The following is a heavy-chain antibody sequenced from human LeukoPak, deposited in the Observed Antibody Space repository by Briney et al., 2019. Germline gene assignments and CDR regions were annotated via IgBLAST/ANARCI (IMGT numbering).Heavy chain of an antibody. J-gene: IGHJ4*02. CDR3: ARVGDCSSTSCYLYYFDY. CDR2: INHSGST. V-gene: IGHV4-34*01. D-gene: IGHD2-2*01. CDR1: GGSFSGYY. Sequence: SETMSLTCAVYGGSFSGYYWSWNRQPPGKGLEWIGEINHSGSTNYNPSLKSRVTISVDTSKNQFSLKLSSVTAADTAVYYCARVGDCSSTSCYLYYFDYWGQGTLVTVSS.